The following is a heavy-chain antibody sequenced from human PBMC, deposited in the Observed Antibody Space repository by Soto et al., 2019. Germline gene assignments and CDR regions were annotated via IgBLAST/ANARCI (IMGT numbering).Heavy chain of an antibody. J-gene: IGHJ3*02. D-gene: IGHD2-15*01. CDR2: IYYGGST. CDR1: GGSISSDY. CDR3: ARGKGGSEAFDI. Sequence: PSETLSLTCTVSGGSISSDYWSLIRQPPGKGLEWIGDIYYGGSTNYNPSLKSRVTISVDTSKNQFSLKLSSGTAADTAVYYCARGKGGSEAFDIWGQGTLVT. V-gene: IGHV4-59*13.